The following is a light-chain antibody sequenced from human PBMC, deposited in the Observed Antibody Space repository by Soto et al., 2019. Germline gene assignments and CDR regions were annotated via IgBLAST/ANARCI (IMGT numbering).Light chain of an antibody. CDR1: KSPSGW. V-gene: IGKV1-5*03. Sequence: DIQLTQSPSTLSASVGDRVIITCRASKSPSGWLAWYQQKPGKAPKLLIYKASTLKSGVPSRFSGRGSGTEFTLTISSLQPDDFATYYCQQWNSYSWTFGQGTKVEI. J-gene: IGKJ1*01. CDR3: QQWNSYSWT. CDR2: KAS.